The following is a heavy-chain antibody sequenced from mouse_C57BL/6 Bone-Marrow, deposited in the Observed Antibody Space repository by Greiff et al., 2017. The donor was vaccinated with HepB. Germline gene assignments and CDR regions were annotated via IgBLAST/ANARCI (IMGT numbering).Heavy chain of an antibody. CDR2: IWSGGST. J-gene: IGHJ3*01. CDR1: GFSLTSYG. Sequence: QVHVKQSGPGLVQPSQILSITCTVSGFSLTSYGVHWVRQSPGKGLEWLGVIWSGGSTDYNAAFISRLSISKDNSKSQVFFKMNSLQADDTAIYYCARPYDGYPSWFAYWGQGTLVTVSA. D-gene: IGHD2-3*01. V-gene: IGHV2-2*01. CDR3: ARPYDGYPSWFAY.